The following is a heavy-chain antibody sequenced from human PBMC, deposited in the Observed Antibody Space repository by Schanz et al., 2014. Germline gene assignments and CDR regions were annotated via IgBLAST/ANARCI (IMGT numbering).Heavy chain of an antibody. CDR1: GFTFSSYA. D-gene: IGHD6-13*01. V-gene: IGHV3-23*04. J-gene: IGHJ4*02. CDR2: ISGGGGTT. CDR3: VSQTGSPNY. Sequence: EVQLVESGGGLVQPGGSLRLSCAASGFTFSSYAMSWVRQAPGKGLEWVSAISGGGGTTYYADSVKGRFTISRDNAKRSLFLQMNSLRVEDTAVYFCVSQTGSPNYWGQGTPVTVSS.